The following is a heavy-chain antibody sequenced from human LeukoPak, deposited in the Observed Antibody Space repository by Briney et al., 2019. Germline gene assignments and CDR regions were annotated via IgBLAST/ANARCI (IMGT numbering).Heavy chain of an antibody. V-gene: IGHV3-33*06. D-gene: IGHD3-3*01. Sequence: GRSLRLSCAASGFTFSSYGMHWVRQAPGKGLEWVAVIWYDGSNKYYADSVKGRFTIYRDNSKNTLYLQMTSLRAEDTAVYYCAKWRAHEAVWGQGTTVTVSS. CDR2: IWYDGSNK. J-gene: IGHJ6*02. CDR3: AKWRAHEAV. CDR1: GFTFSSYG.